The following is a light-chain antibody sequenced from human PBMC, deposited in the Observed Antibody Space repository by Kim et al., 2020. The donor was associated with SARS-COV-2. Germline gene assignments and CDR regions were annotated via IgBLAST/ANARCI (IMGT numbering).Light chain of an antibody. V-gene: IGKV2-24*01. CDR1: QNLEHSDGHTD. CDR2: QIS. J-gene: IGKJ1*01. CDR3: MQSTQFPRT. Sequence: PASISCRSSQNLEHSDGHTDLSWRQRRPGQSPRLLIYQISNRFSGVPDRFSGSGAGTDFTLKISRVEAEDVGLYYCMQSTQFPRTFGQGTKVDIK.